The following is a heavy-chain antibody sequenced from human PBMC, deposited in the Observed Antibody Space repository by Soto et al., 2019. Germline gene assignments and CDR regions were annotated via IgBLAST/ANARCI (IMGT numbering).Heavy chain of an antibody. V-gene: IGHV1-58*02. CDR2: IVVGSGNT. Sequence: QMQLVQSGPEVKKPGTSVKVSCKASGFTFTSSAMQWVRQARGQRLEWIGWIVVGSGNTNYAQKFQERVTITRDTSTSTAYMELSSLRAEDTGVDYCAGMTYYYDSSLTEGLWGQGTLVTVSS. CDR3: AGMTYYYDSSLTEGL. CDR1: GFTFTSSA. J-gene: IGHJ4*02. D-gene: IGHD3-22*01.